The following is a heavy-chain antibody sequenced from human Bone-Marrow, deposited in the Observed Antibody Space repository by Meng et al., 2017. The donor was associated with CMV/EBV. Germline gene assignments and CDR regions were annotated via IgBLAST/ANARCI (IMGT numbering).Heavy chain of an antibody. D-gene: IGHD3-3*01. Sequence: GESLKISCSASGFTFSSYSMNWVRQAPGKGLEWVSYISGSGSRIYYADSVKGRFTISRGNAENSLYLQMNSLRAEDTAVYYCARDGVALNDFWGGYTLWYYYGMDVWGQGTTVTVSS. CDR1: GFTFSSYS. CDR3: ARDGVALNDFWGGYTLWYYYGMDV. CDR2: ISGSGSRI. J-gene: IGHJ6*02. V-gene: IGHV3-48*04.